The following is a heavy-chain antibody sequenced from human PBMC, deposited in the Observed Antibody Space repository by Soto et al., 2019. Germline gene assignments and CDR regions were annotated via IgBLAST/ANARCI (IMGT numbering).Heavy chain of an antibody. CDR3: AREVNSSPARGPNWFDP. CDR2: TYHRGTT. J-gene: IGHJ5*02. D-gene: IGHD6-13*01. Sequence: QVQLQESGPGLVQPSGTLSLTCAVSGDSINNSHWWSWVRQTPGKGLEWIGETYHRGTTNYNPSLNTRVNISIDKSKNQFSLKMNSVTAADTAVYYCAREVNSSPARGPNWFDPWGQGTLVTVSS. CDR1: GDSINNSHW. V-gene: IGHV4-4*02.